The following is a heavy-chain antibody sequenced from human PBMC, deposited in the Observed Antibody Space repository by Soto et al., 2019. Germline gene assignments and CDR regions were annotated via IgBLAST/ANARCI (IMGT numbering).Heavy chain of an antibody. CDR2: ISSTTNYI. CDR3: ARESEDLTSNFDY. J-gene: IGHJ4*02. Sequence: GGFLRLSCAASGFTFTRYSMNWVRQAPGKGLEWVSSISSTTNYIYYGDSMKGRFTISRDNAKNSLYLEMNSLRAEDTAVYYCARESEDLTSNFDYWGQGTLVTVS. V-gene: IGHV3-21*06. CDR1: GFTFTRYS.